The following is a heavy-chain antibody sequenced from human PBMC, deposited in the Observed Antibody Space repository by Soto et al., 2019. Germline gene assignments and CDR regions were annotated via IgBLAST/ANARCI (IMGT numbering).Heavy chain of an antibody. J-gene: IGHJ6*03. V-gene: IGHV4-34*01. CDR1: GGSSSGYY. CDR2: INHSGST. CDR3: TVCHWRGGPYYYYYMDV. Sequence: SETLSLTCAVYGGSSSGYYWSWIRQPPGKGLEWIGEINHSGSTNYNPSLKSRVTISVDTSKNQFSLKLSSVTAADTAVYYCTVCHWRGGPYYYYYMDVWGKGTTVTVSS. D-gene: IGHD1-1*01.